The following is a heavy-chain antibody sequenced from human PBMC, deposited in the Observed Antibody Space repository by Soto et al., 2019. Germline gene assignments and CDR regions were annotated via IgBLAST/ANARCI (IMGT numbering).Heavy chain of an antibody. CDR1: GGSVSSGSYY. CDR2: IYYSGST. V-gene: IGHV4-61*01. CDR3: ARDRITMVRGVIRTYNWFDP. J-gene: IGHJ5*02. Sequence: SETLSLTCTVSGGSVSSGSYYWSWIRRPPGKGLEWIGYIYYSGSTNYNPSLKSRVTISVDTSKNQFSLKLSSVTAADTAVYYCARDRITMVRGVIRTYNWFDPWGQGTLVTVSS. D-gene: IGHD3-10*01.